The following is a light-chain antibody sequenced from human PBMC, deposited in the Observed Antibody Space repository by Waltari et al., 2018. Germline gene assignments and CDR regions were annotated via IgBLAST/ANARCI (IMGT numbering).Light chain of an antibody. Sequence: DIVMTQSPDSLAVSLGERATINCKSSQSVLSSSNNKNYLTWYKQKPGQPPKLLIYGAAIRESGVPDRFSGSGSGTDFTLTISSLQAEDVAVYYCQQYYSTPPITFGQGTRLEIK. V-gene: IGKV4-1*01. J-gene: IGKJ5*01. CDR2: GAA. CDR3: QQYYSTPPIT. CDR1: QSVLSSSNNKNY.